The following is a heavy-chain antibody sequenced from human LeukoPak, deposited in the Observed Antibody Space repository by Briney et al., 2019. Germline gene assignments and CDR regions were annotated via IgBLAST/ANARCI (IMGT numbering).Heavy chain of an antibody. CDR1: GFTFSSYG. Sequence: GGSLRLSCAASGFTFSSYGMHWVRQAPGKGLEWVAVIWYDGSNKYYADSVKGRFTISRDNSKNTLYLQMNSLRAEDTAVYYCAKELAYYDSSGYYFYFDYWGQGTLVTVPS. D-gene: IGHD3-22*01. V-gene: IGHV3-33*03. J-gene: IGHJ4*02. CDR3: AKELAYYDSSGYYFYFDY. CDR2: IWYDGSNK.